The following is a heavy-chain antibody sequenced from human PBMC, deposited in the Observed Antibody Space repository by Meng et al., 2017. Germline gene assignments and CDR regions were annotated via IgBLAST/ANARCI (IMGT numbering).Heavy chain of an antibody. J-gene: IGHJ5*02. Sequence: QLVRSWAAVKKPGSSVKVACKSFGSPFRSYAISWVRQAPGQGLEWMGGIIPIFGTANYAQKFQGRVTITADESTSTAYMELSSLRSEDTAVYYCARDYGDYAWIAKRWFDPWGQGTLVTVSS. CDR2: IIPIFGTA. D-gene: IGHD4-17*01. V-gene: IGHV1-69*01. CDR3: ARDYGDYAWIAKRWFDP. CDR1: GSPFRSYA.